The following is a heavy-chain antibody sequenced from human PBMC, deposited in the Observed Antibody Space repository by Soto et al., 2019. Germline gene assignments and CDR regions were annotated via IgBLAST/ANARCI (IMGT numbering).Heavy chain of an antibody. CDR1: GYTFTGYY. CDR2: IKTMSGGT. D-gene: IGHD6-19*01. V-gene: IGHV1-2*02. J-gene: IGHJ6*01. Sequence: GGSVKVSCKACGYTFTGYYMHLVRQAPGQGLEWVGWIKTMSGGTNYAQKFQGRVTMTRDTSISTAYMELCRLRSDETAVYYCASYYGSGWFFLLFYYGMDVWGQGTTVTVSS. CDR3: ASYYGSGWFFLLFYYGMDV.